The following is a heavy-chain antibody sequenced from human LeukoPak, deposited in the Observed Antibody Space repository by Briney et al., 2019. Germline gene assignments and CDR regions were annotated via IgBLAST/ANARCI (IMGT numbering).Heavy chain of an antibody. CDR2: INSDESST. CDR3: ARVFSGWYFYFDN. V-gene: IGHV3-74*01. D-gene: IGHD6-19*01. CDR1: GFTFSSYS. J-gene: IGHJ4*02. Sequence: GGSLRLSCAASGFTFSSYSMNWVRQAPGKGLVWFSRINSDESSTTYADSVKGRFTISRDNAKNTLCLQMNSLRAEDTGVYFCARVFSGWYFYFDNWGQGTLVTVSS.